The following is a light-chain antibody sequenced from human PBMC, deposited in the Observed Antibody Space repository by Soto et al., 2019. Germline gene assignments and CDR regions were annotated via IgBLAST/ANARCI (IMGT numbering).Light chain of an antibody. Sequence: IMMTQSPGTLSVSPGEGATLSCTASQSVNLNLAWYQQKPGQPPRLLLYGAYPRATGIPVRFSGSGSGKKFARSISSLQSEDSAVYYSHQYNSWPRGTFGPGTKVEIK. CDR3: HQYNSWPRGT. J-gene: IGKJ3*01. CDR1: QSVNLN. V-gene: IGKV3-15*01. CDR2: GAY.